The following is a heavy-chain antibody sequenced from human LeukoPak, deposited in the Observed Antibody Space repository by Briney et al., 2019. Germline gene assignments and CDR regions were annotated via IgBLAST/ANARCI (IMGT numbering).Heavy chain of an antibody. Sequence: GASVKVSCKASGGTFSTYAISWVRQAPGQGLEWMGGIIPIFGTSNYAQNFQGRVTITADESTSTAYMELSSLRSEDTAVYYCARGLYDNPIYYYYYYMDVWGEGTTVTVSS. CDR3: ARGLYDNPIYYYYYYMDV. CDR2: IIPIFGTS. D-gene: IGHD5/OR15-5a*01. CDR1: GGTFSTYA. V-gene: IGHV1-69*13. J-gene: IGHJ6*03.